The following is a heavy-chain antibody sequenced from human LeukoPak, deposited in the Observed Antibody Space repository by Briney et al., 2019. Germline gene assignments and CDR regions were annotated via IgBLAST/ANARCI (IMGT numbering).Heavy chain of an antibody. J-gene: IGHJ4*02. D-gene: IGHD1-26*01. CDR3: AKDRVGWELTPLDY. CDR1: GFTFSSYG. CDR2: ISYDGSNK. V-gene: IGHV3-30*18. Sequence: QPGGSLRLSCAASGFTFSSYGMHWVRQAPGKGLEWVAVISYDGSNKYYADSVKGRFTISRDNSKNTLYLQMNSLRAEDTAVYYCAKDRVGWELTPLDYWGQGTLVTVSS.